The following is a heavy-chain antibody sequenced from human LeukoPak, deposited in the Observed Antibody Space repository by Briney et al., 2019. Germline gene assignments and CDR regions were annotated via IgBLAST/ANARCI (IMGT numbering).Heavy chain of an antibody. J-gene: IGHJ4*02. Sequence: SETLSLACAVYGGSFSGYYWSWIRQPPGKGLEWIGEINHSGSTNYNPSLKSRVTISVDTSKNQFSLKLSSVTAADTAVYYCARGKANDYWGQGTLVTVSS. CDR1: GGSFSGYY. CDR2: INHSGST. V-gene: IGHV4-34*01. CDR3: ARGKANDY.